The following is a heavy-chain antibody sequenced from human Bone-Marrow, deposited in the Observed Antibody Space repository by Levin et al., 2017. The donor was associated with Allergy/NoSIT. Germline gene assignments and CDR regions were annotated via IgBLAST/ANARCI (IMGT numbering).Heavy chain of an antibody. CDR1: GFTFSSHW. J-gene: IGHJ4*02. CDR2: IYNDGTIS. CDR3: VRRLDVGGSNSGDY. D-gene: IGHD2-2*01. Sequence: TGGSLRLSCAASGFTFSSHWMLWVRQAPGEGLVWVSRIYNDGTISNYAASVKGRFTISRDNARNTLYPQMTRLRAEETAVYYCVRRLDVGGSNSGDYWGQGTLVTVAS. V-gene: IGHV3-74*01.